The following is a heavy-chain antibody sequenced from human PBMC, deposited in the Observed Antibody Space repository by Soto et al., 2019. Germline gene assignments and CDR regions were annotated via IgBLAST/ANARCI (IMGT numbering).Heavy chain of an antibody. CDR1: GFTFSSSI. J-gene: IGHJ3*02. Sequence: GVSLRLSCAASGFTFSSSIMYWVRQAPGKGLEWVSSISSSSSYIYYADSVKGRFTISRDNAKNSLCQQMNSLRAEDTAAYYCASIAKRDPGTGDAFDIWGQGTMVTVSS. CDR3: ASIAKRDPGTGDAFDI. V-gene: IGHV3-21*01. D-gene: IGHD3-16*02. CDR2: ISSSSSYI.